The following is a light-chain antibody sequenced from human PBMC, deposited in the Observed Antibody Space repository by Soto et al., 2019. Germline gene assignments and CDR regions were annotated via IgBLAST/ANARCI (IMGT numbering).Light chain of an antibody. Sequence: EIVMTQSPATLSVSPGERVTLSSRATQSVSSNLAWYQQKPGQAPRLLIYGASSRATGIPNRFSGSGSGTDFTLTISRLEPEDFAVYYCQQYGNSPQTFGQGTKVDIK. CDR2: GAS. CDR3: QQYGNSPQT. CDR1: QSVSSN. J-gene: IGKJ1*01. V-gene: IGKV3-20*01.